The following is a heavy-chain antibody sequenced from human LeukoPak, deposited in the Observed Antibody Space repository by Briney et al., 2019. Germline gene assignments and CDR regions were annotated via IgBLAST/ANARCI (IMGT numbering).Heavy chain of an antibody. CDR1: GGSISGYY. CDR3: ARFRGAPPYYYYMDV. D-gene: IGHD3-10*01. V-gene: IGHV4-34*01. J-gene: IGHJ6*03. Sequence: SETLSLTCAVYGGSISGYYWSWIRQPPGKGLEWIGEINHSGSTNYNPSLKSRVTISVDTSKNQFSLKLSSVTAADTAVYYCARFRGAPPYYYYMDVWGKGTTVTVSS. CDR2: INHSGST.